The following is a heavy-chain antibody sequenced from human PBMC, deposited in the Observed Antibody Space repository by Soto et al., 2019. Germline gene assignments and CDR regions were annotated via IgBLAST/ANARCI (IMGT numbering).Heavy chain of an antibody. CDR3: AAPPTGNVYFNH. D-gene: IGHD2-8*02. CDR2: MNPDSGNT. V-gene: IGHV1-8*01. J-gene: IGHJ1*01. Sequence: ASVKVSCKASGYTFTNYDINWVRQATGQGLEWMGWMNPDSGNTAYAQKFQGRVTMTKNTSMSTVYMELSSLRSEDTAVYYCAAPPTGNVYFNHSGQGALVTVSS. CDR1: GYTFTNYD.